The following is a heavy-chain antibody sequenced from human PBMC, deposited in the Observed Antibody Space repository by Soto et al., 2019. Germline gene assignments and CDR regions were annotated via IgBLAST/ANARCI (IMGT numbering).Heavy chain of an antibody. J-gene: IGHJ5*02. CDR3: ANLAALEILRYKWFDP. CDR1: GFTFSSYS. V-gene: IGHV3-48*01. Sequence: PGGSLRLSCAASGFTFSSYSMNWVRQAPGKGLEWVSYISSSSSTIYYADSVKGRFTISRDNAKNSLYLQMNSLRAEDTAVYYCANLAALEILRYKWFDPWGQGTLVTVSS. D-gene: IGHD3-9*01. CDR2: ISSSSSTI.